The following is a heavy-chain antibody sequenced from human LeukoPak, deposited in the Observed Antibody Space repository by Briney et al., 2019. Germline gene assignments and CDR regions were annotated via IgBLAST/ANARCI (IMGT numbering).Heavy chain of an antibody. V-gene: IGHV1-69*13. J-gene: IGHJ6*02. CDR3: ARPLNTMVRGITTATDFFSYAMDV. CDR2: ILPSFGAT. CDR1: GGTFGNYA. Sequence: ASVKVSCKASGGTFGNYAISWVRQAPGQGLEWMGGILPSFGATKYSQKFQDRVTITADVSTTTVYMDLTSLSSEDTALYYCARPLNTMVRGITTATDFFSYAMDVWGQGTAVTVSS. D-gene: IGHD3-10*01.